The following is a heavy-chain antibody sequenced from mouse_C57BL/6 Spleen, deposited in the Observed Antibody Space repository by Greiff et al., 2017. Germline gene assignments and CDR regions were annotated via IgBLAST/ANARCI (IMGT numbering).Heavy chain of an antibody. V-gene: IGHV1-64*01. CDR2: IHPNSGST. D-gene: IGHD1-1*01. CDR3: ARDEYYGSSYGFAY. CDR1: GYTFTSYW. Sequence: VQLQQPGAELVKPGASVKLSCKASGYTFTSYWMHWVKQRPGQGLEWIGMIHPNSGSTNYNEKFKSKATLTVDKSSSTAYMELSSLTSEDSAVYYCARDEYYGSSYGFAYWGQGTLVTVSA. J-gene: IGHJ3*01.